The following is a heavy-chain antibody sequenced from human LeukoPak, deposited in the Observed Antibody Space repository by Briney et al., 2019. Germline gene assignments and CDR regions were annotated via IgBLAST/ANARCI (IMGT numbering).Heavy chain of an antibody. V-gene: IGHV4-39*01. CDR1: GGSISSTNYY. Sequence: SETLSLTCTVSGGSISSTNYYWGWIRQPPGKGLEWIGSIYYSGSTYYNPSLKSRVTISGGTSKNQFSLKLSSVTAADTAVYYCARHGTISSESYFDYWGQGALVTVSS. CDR2: IYYSGST. D-gene: IGHD1-14*01. J-gene: IGHJ4*02. CDR3: ARHGTISSESYFDY.